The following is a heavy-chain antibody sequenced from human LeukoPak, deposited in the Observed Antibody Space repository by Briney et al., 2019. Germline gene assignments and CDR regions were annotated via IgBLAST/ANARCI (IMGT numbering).Heavy chain of an antibody. Sequence: GASVKVSCEVSGYTLTELSMHWVRQAPGKGLEWMGGFDPEDGETIYAQKFQGRVTMTEDTSTDTAYMELSSLRSGDTAVYYCATNHNSIVVVPAAMSLDVWGKGTTVTVSS. D-gene: IGHD2-2*01. V-gene: IGHV1-24*01. CDR3: ATNHNSIVVVPAAMSLDV. J-gene: IGHJ6*04. CDR2: FDPEDGET. CDR1: GYTLTELS.